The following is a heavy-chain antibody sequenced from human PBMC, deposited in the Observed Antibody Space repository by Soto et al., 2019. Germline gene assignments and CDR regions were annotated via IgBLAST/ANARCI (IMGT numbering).Heavy chain of an antibody. Sequence: GGSLRLSCAASGFTFSSYAMHWVRQAPGKGLEWVAVISYDGSNKYYADSVKGRFTISRDNSKNTLYLQMNSLRAEDTAVYYCARVVGARGSNFDYWGQGTLVTVSS. J-gene: IGHJ4*02. CDR3: ARVVGARGSNFDY. V-gene: IGHV3-30-3*01. CDR2: ISYDGSNK. CDR1: GFTFSSYA. D-gene: IGHD1-26*01.